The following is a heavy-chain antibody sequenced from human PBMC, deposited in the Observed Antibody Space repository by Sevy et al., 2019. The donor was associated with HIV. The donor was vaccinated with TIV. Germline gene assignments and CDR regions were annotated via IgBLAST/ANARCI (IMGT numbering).Heavy chain of an antibody. J-gene: IGHJ4*02. Sequence: GGSLRLSCAASGFTFDDYTMHWVRQAPGKGLEWVSLISWDGGSTYYADSVKGRFTISRDNSKNSLYLQMNRLRTEDTALYYCAKGLEYYYDSSGYYYLESYFDYWGQGTLVTVSS. V-gene: IGHV3-43*01. CDR3: AKGLEYYYDSSGYYYLESYFDY. CDR1: GFTFDDYT. D-gene: IGHD3-22*01. CDR2: ISWDGGST.